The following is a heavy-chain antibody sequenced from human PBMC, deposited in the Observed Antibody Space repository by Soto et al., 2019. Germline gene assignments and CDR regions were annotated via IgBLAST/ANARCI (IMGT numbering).Heavy chain of an antibody. V-gene: IGHV3-23*01. D-gene: IGHD3-16*01. CDR3: AKGGYYSLFDI. J-gene: IGHJ3*02. CDR2: ISGSGGRT. Sequence: EMQLLESGGGLVQPGGSLRLSCVASGFPFSSYAMSWVRQTPGKGLEWVSGISGSGGRTYYADSVKGRFTISRDNSNNTLSLQMHILRVDDTAVYFCAKGGYYSLFDIWGQGTVVTVSA. CDR1: GFPFSSYA.